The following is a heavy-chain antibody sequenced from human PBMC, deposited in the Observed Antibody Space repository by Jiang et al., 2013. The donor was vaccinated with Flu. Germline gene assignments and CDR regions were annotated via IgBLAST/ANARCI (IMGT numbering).Heavy chain of an antibody. J-gene: IGHJ6*02. CDR3: ASRIMDDILTGYLPAYYYYGMDV. V-gene: IGHV1-69*01. Sequence: GAEVKKPGSSVKVSCKASGGTFSSYAISWVRQAPGQGLEWMGGIIPIFGTANYAQKFQGRVTITADESTSTAYMELSSLRSEDTAVYYCASRIMDDILTGYLPAYYYYGMDVWGQGDPRSPSP. CDR1: GGTFSSYA. D-gene: IGHD3-9*01. CDR2: IIPIFGTA.